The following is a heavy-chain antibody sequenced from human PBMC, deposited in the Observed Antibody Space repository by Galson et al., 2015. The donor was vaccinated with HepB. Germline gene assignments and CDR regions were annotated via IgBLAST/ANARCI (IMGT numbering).Heavy chain of an antibody. CDR2: ISSGGSYI. D-gene: IGHD3-3*01. Sequence: SLRLSCAASGFTFTGYAMNWVRQPPGRGLEWISSISSGGSYIYYADSVKGRFTISRDNARNSLFLQSNSLRVEDTAVYYCARVKRAEWYQYYFHGMDVWGQGTTVTVSS. CDR3: ARVKRAEWYQYYFHGMDV. V-gene: IGHV3-21*04. CDR1: GFTFTGYA. J-gene: IGHJ6*02.